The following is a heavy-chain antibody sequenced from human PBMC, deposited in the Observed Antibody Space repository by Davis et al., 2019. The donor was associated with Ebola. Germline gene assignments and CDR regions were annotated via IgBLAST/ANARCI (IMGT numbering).Heavy chain of an antibody. Sequence: SVKVSCKASGGTFSSYAISWVRQAPGQGLEWMGGIIPIFGTANYAQKFQGRVTITADESTSTAYMELSSLRSEDTAVYYCARENSGSYSDAFDIWGQGTMVTVSS. D-gene: IGHD1-26*01. V-gene: IGHV1-69*13. CDR1: GGTFSSYA. J-gene: IGHJ3*02. CDR3: ARENSGSYSDAFDI. CDR2: IIPIFGTA.